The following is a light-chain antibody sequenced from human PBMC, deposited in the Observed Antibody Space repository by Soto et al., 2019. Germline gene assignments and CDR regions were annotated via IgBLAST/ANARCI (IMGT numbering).Light chain of an antibody. CDR3: QQYDDSARYK. V-gene: IGKV3-20*01. CDR1: QSINTRY. CDR2: ATS. Sequence: EIVLTQSPGTLPLSPGERATLSCRASQSINTRYSAWYQQKPGQPPILLIYATSSRAPGIPDRFSGSWSGTDFTLTISRLEPEDFAVYYCQQYDDSARYKFGQGTNLEIK. J-gene: IGKJ2*01.